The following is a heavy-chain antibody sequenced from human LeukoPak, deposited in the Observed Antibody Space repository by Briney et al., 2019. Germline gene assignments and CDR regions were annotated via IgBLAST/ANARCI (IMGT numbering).Heavy chain of an antibody. V-gene: IGHV3-21*01. D-gene: IGHD6-13*01. CDR2: ISTSSLCI. CDR3: ARAALRTPYTNSWFDNGFDY. Sequence: GGSLRLSCAASGFTFDDYAMHWVRQAPGKGLEWVSSISTSSLCIYYADSVKGRFTISRDNAKKSMYLQMNSLRAEDTAVYYCARAALRTPYTNSWFDNGFDYWGQGTLVTVSS. CDR1: GFTFDDYA. J-gene: IGHJ4*02.